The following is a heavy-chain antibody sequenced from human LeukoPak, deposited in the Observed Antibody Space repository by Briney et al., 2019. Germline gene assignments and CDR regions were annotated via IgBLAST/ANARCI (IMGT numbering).Heavy chain of an antibody. CDR1: GGSISSYY. V-gene: IGHV4-4*09. Sequence: PSETLSLTCTVSGGSISSYYWSWIRQPPGKGLEWIGYIYISGSTNYNPSLKSRVTISVDTSKNQFSLKLSSVSAADTAVYYCARVGGLDAFDIWGQGTMVTVSS. CDR3: ARVGGLDAFDI. D-gene: IGHD2-15*01. CDR2: IYISGST. J-gene: IGHJ3*02.